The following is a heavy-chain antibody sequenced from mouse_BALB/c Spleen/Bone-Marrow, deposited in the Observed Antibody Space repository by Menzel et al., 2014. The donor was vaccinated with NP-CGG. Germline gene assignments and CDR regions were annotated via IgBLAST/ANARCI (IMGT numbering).Heavy chain of an antibody. CDR2: IDPSDSET. Sequence: VHLVESGAELVKPGAPVKLSCKASGYTFTSYWMNWVKQRPGRGLEWIGRIDPSDSETHYNQKFKDKATLTVDKSSSTAYIQLSSLTSEDSAVYYCARALGDGYYYAMDYWGQGTSVTVSS. J-gene: IGHJ4*01. D-gene: IGHD2-3*01. V-gene: IGHV1-69*02. CDR1: GYTFTSYW. CDR3: ARALGDGYYYAMDY.